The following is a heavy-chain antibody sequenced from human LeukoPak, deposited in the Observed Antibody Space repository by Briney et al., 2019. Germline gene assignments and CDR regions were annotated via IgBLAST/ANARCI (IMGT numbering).Heavy chain of an antibody. V-gene: IGHV3-7*01. CDR2: INQDGSEK. J-gene: IGHJ4*02. CDR1: RFTFSSSW. CDR3: ARGQD. Sequence: GGSLRLSCAASRFTFSSSWMSWVRQAPGKGLEWVANINQDGSEKYYVDSVKGRLTISRDSAKNSLYLQMNSLRAEDTAVYYCARGQDWGQGTLVTVSS.